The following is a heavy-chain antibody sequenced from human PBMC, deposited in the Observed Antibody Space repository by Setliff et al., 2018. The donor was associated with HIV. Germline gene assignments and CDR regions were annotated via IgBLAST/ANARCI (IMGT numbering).Heavy chain of an antibody. Sequence: SETLSLTCTVSGDSSSNDYWTWVRQPPGKGLEWIGNIHTSGTTNYNPSLKSRVTISIDTSKNQFSLRLTSVTAADTAVYYCARIPYDGRSYGWFDTWGQGTLVTVSS. CDR2: IHTSGTT. D-gene: IGHD3-22*01. CDR3: ARIPYDGRSYGWFDT. CDR1: GDSSSNDY. J-gene: IGHJ5*02. V-gene: IGHV4-4*08.